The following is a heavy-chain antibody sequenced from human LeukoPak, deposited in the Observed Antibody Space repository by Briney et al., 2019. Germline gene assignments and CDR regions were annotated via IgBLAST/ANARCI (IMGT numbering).Heavy chain of an antibody. CDR2: ISYDGINE. CDR3: GKDGATGLPSDM. Sequence: GGSLRLSCAASGFTFSSYAMHWVRQAPGKGLEWVTVISYDGINEYYADSVKGRFTISRDNSKNTVYLQMDSLRPEDTAEYFCGKDGATGLPSDMWGQGTMVTVSS. V-gene: IGHV3-30*04. CDR1: GFTFSSYA. D-gene: IGHD3-9*01. J-gene: IGHJ3*02.